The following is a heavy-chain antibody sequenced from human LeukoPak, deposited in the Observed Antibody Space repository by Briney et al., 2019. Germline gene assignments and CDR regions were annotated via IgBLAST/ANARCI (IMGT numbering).Heavy chain of an antibody. V-gene: IGHV4-59*08. CDR3: ARGLEVNLSLDP. CDR2: IYYSGST. CDR1: GGSITSYY. J-gene: IGHJ5*02. D-gene: IGHD2-21*01. Sequence: SETLSLTCTVSGGSITSYYWSWIRQPPGKGLEWIGYIYYSGSTNYNPSLKSRVTMSVDTSKNHFSLKLSSVTAADTALYYCARGLEVNLSLDPWGQGTLVTVSS.